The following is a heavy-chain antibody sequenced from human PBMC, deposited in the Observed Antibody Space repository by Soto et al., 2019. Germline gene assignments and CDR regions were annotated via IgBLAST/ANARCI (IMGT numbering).Heavy chain of an antibody. Sequence: QVQLQESGPGLVKPSETLSLICTVSGGSISRYYWSWIRQPPGKGLEWIGYIYYSGSTNYNPSLKSRVTISVDTSKNPFSLKLSSVTAADTAVYYCARDTLFGYYDSRGWFDPWGQGTLVTVSS. J-gene: IGHJ5*02. CDR3: ARDTLFGYYDSRGWFDP. CDR2: IYYSGST. D-gene: IGHD3-22*01. CDR1: GGSISRYY. V-gene: IGHV4-59*01.